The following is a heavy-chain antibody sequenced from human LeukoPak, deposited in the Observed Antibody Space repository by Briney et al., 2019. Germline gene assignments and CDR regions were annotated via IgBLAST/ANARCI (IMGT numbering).Heavy chain of an antibody. Sequence: SETLSLTCAVYGGSFSGYYWSWIRQPPGKGLEWIGEINHSGSTNYNPSLKSRVTISVDTSKNQFSLKLSSVTAADTAVYYCARRITMVRGVTIYYYYYYMDVWGKGTTVTISS. V-gene: IGHV4-34*01. CDR2: INHSGST. D-gene: IGHD3-10*01. J-gene: IGHJ6*03. CDR3: ARRITMVRGVTIYYYYYYMDV. CDR1: GGSFSGYY.